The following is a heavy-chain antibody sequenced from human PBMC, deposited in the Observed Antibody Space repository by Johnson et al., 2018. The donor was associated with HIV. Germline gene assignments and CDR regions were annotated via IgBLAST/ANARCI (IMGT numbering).Heavy chain of an antibody. V-gene: IGHV3-30-3*01. CDR3: ARDTEYSSNWYAFDI. J-gene: IGHJ3*02. CDR1: GFTFSSYA. D-gene: IGHD6-13*01. CDR2: ISYDGSNK. Sequence: QVQLVESGGGLVQPGGSLRLSCAASGFTFSSYAMHWVRQAPGKGLEWVAVISYDGSNKYYADSVKGRFTISRDNSKNTLYLQVKSLRAEDTAVYYCARDTEYSSNWYAFDIWGQGTMVTVSS.